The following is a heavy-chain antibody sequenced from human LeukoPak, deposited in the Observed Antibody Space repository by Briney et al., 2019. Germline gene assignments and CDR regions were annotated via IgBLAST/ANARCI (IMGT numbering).Heavy chain of an antibody. CDR3: ARDGVQGAPRGGYFDY. CDR1: GFTFSSNE. V-gene: IGHV3-48*03. CDR2: ISSGGSKI. D-gene: IGHD3-10*01. J-gene: IGHJ4*02. Sequence: GGSLRLSCAASGFTFSSNEMNWVRQAPGKGLEWLSYISSGGSKIYYADSVKGRFTISRDNAKNSLYLQLNSLRAEDTAVYYRARDGVQGAPRGGYFDYWGQGILVTVSS.